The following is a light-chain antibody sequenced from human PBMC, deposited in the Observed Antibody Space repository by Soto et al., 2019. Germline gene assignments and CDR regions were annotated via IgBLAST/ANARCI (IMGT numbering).Light chain of an antibody. Sequence: QSVLAQPPSVSAAPGQEVTIACSGSNSNIGIDYVAWYQHLPGTAPTLVIYETDKRPSGIPARFSGSKSGTSATLRITGLQTGDEADYYCATWDTSLGVVVFGGGTKVTVL. CDR1: NSNIGIDY. CDR3: ATWDTSLGVVV. J-gene: IGLJ3*02. V-gene: IGLV1-51*01. CDR2: ETD.